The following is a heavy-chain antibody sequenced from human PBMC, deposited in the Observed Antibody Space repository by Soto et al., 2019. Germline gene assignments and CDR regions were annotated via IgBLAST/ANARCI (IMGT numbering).Heavy chain of an antibody. J-gene: IGHJ6*02. D-gene: IGHD3-10*01. V-gene: IGHV1-69*12. CDR1: GGTFSSHG. CDR2: IIPIFGTA. Sequence: QVQLVQSGAEVKKPGSSVKVSCKASGGTFSSHGISWVRQAPGQGLEWMGGIIPIFGTANYAQKFQGRVTIIADESTSTAYMELSSLRSEDTAVYYCARPGGRADYYNGMDVWGQATTVTVSS. CDR3: ARPGGRADYYNGMDV.